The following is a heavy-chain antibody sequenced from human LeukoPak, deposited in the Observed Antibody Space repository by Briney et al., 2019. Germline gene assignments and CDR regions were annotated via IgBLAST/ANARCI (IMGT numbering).Heavy chain of an antibody. CDR1: GFTFNTYE. J-gene: IGHJ4*02. Sequence: PGGSLRFSCAAPGFTFNTYEMNWVRHSPGKGLEWVSYISSSGNTIYYTDSVKGRFSISRNNAKNSLYLQMDSLKAEDTAVYYCARGRFYSYTYYFDYWGQGTLVTVSS. CDR3: ARGRFYSYTYYFDY. CDR2: ISSSGNTI. V-gene: IGHV3-48*03. D-gene: IGHD5-18*01.